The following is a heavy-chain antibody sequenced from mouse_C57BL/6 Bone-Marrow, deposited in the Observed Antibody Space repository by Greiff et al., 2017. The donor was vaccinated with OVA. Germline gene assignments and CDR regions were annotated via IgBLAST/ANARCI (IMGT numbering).Heavy chain of an antibody. V-gene: IGHV3-6*01. CDR1: GYSITSGYY. J-gene: IGHJ4*01. CDR2: ISYDGSN. Sequence: VQLQESGPGLVKPSQSLSLTCSVTGYSITSGYYWNWIRQFPGNKLEWMGYISYDGSNNYNPSLKNRISITRDTSKNQFFLKLNSVTTEDTATXYCKRKSLYYVNKDYARDSWGQETSVPVS. CDR3: KRKSLYYVNKDYARDS. D-gene: IGHD2-1*01.